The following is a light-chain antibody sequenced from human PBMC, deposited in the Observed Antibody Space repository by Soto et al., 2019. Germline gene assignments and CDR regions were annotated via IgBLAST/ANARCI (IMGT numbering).Light chain of an antibody. CDR3: SSYTSSSTVV. V-gene: IGLV2-14*01. Sequence: QSALTQPASVSGSPGQSITISCTGTSSDVGGYNYVSWYQQRPGKAPKLMIFDVSNRPSGVSIRFFGSKSGNTASLTISGLQAGDEADYYCSSYTSSSTVVFGGGTQLTVL. J-gene: IGLJ2*01. CDR2: DVS. CDR1: SSDVGGYNY.